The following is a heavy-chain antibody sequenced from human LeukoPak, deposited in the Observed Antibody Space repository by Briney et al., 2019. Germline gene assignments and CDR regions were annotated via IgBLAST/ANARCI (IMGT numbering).Heavy chain of an antibody. CDR1: GFTFSSYW. V-gene: IGHV3-7*05. D-gene: IGHD6-19*01. CDR2: IKEDGSVK. J-gene: IGHJ4*02. CDR3: ARWYSSGWAFDY. Sequence: GGSLRLSCAASGFTFSSYWMSWVRQAPGKGLEWVANIKEDGSVKYYVDSVKGRFTISRDNAKNSLYLQMNSLRADDTAVYYCARWYSSGWAFDYWGQGTLVTVSS.